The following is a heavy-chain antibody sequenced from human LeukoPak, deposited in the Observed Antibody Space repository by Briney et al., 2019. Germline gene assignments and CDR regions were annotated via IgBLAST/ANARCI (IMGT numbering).Heavy chain of an antibody. J-gene: IGHJ3*02. CDR1: GVSISSDSYY. D-gene: IGHD3-16*02. Sequence: PSQTLSLTCSVSGVSISSDSYYWSWIRQPAGKGLEWIGRIYTSGSTNYNPSLRSRVTISLDTSKNQLSLTLRSMTAADTAVYYCARVGGYNAFDIWGQGTMVTVSS. CDR3: ARVGGYNAFDI. CDR2: IYTSGST. V-gene: IGHV4-61*02.